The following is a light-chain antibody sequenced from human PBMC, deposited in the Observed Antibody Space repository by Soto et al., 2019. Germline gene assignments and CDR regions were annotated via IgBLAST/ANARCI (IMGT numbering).Light chain of an antibody. CDR3: CSYAGNYSPV. Sequence: QSVLTQPASVSGSPGQSITISCTGTSSDVANTNLVSWYQQHPGKAPKSVIYEASKRPSGVSNRFSGSKSGNTASLTISGLQAEDEADYYCCSYAGNYSPVFGTGPKLTVL. CDR1: SSDVANTNL. V-gene: IGLV2-23*01. J-gene: IGLJ1*01. CDR2: EAS.